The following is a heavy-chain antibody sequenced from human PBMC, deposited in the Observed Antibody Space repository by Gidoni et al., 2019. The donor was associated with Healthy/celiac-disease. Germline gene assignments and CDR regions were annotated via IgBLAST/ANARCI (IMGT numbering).Heavy chain of an antibody. D-gene: IGHD3-3*01. CDR2: ISSSSSTI. Sequence: EVQLVESGGGLVQPGGSLSLSCAASGFTFSSYSMHWVRQAPGKGLEWVSYISSSSSTIYYADSVKGRFTISRDNAKNSLYLQMNSLRDEDTAVYYCARENDFWSANQDYYYYYGMDVWGQETTVTVSS. V-gene: IGHV3-48*02. J-gene: IGHJ6*02. CDR3: ARENDFWSANQDYYYYYGMDV. CDR1: GFTFSSYS.